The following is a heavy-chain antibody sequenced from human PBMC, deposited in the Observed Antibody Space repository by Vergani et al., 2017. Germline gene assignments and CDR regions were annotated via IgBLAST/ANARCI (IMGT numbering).Heavy chain of an antibody. Sequence: EVQLVESGGGLVQPGGSLRLSCAASGFTFSSYWMSWVRQAPGKGLEWVANIKQDGSEKYYVDSVKGRFTISRDNAKNSLYLQMNSLRAEDTAVYYCAGDQQGACGADYYGSGSYHGDYGMDVWGQGTTVTVSS. J-gene: IGHJ6*02. CDR1: GFTFSSYW. CDR2: IKQDGSEK. D-gene: IGHD3-10*01. CDR3: AGDQQGACGADYYGSGSYHGDYGMDV. V-gene: IGHV3-7*03.